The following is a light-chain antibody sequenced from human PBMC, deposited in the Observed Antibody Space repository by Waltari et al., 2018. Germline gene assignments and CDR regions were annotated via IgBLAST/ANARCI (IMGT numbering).Light chain of an antibody. CDR1: QSVLSSSNNENY. CDR3: QQYYSTPQT. V-gene: IGKV4-1*01. CDR2: WAS. Sequence: DIVMTQSPDSLAVSLGERATINCRSSQSVLSSSNNENYLAWYQQKPGQPPNLLIYWASTRESGVPDRFSGGGSGTDFTLTISSLQAEDVAVYYCQQYYSTPQTFGQGTKLEIK. J-gene: IGKJ2*01.